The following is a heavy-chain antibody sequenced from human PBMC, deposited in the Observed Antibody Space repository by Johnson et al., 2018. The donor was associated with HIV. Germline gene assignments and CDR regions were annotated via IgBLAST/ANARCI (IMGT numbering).Heavy chain of an antibody. CDR2: TSGSGGSK. D-gene: IGHD4-23*01. CDR3: GGGNSEVGVFDI. Sequence: VQLVESGGGLVQPGGSLRLSCAASGFTFSSYAMSWVRQAPGKGLEWVPGTSGSGGSKYYADSVKGRFTISRDNSKNTLYLQMNSLRAEDTAVYYCGGGNSEVGVFDIWGQGTMVAVSS. J-gene: IGHJ3*02. CDR1: GFTFSSYA. V-gene: IGHV3-23*04.